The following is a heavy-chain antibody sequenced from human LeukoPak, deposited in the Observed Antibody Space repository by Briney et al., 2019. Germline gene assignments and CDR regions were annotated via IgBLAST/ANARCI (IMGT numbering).Heavy chain of an antibody. D-gene: IGHD6-19*01. CDR1: GFTFSSYG. CDR3: AKIIAVAGVDY. CDR2: IRYDGSNK. Sequence: PGGFLRLSCAASGFTFSSYGMHWVRQAPGKGLEWVAFIRYDGSNKYYADSVKGRFTISRDNSKNTLYLQMNSLRAEDTAVYYCAKIIAVAGVDYWGQGTLVTVSS. V-gene: IGHV3-30*02. J-gene: IGHJ4*02.